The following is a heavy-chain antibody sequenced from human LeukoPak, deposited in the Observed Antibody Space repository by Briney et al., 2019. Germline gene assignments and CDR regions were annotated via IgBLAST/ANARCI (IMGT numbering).Heavy chain of an antibody. Sequence: PGGSLRLSCAASGFTFSSYSMNWVRQAPGKGLEWVSSISSSSSYIYYADSVKGRFTISRDNAKNSLYLQMNSLRAEDTAVYYCARGSSGIYCTNGVCAYNWFDPWGQGTLVTVSS. J-gene: IGHJ5*02. V-gene: IGHV3-21*01. D-gene: IGHD2-8*01. CDR2: ISSSSSYI. CDR3: ARGSSGIYCTNGVCAYNWFDP. CDR1: GFTFSSYS.